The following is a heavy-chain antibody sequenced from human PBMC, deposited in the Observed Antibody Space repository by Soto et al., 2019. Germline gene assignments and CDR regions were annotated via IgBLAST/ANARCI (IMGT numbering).Heavy chain of an antibody. Sequence: GESLKISCKGSGYSFTSYWIGWVRQMPGKGLEWMGVIYPGDSDTRYSPSFQGQVTISADKSISTAYLQWSSLKASDTATYYCARRSVYGGLSQSHAFDIWGQGTNGHRLL. CDR3: ARRSVYGGLSQSHAFDI. D-gene: IGHD4-17*01. CDR2: IYPGDSDT. V-gene: IGHV5-51*01. J-gene: IGHJ3*02. CDR1: GYSFTSYW.